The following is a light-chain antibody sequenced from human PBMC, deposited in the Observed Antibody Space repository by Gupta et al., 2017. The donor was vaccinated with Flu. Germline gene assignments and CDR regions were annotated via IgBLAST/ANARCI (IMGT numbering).Light chain of an antibody. Sequence: SLGEGATINCKSSQSVLYSSTNKNYLAGYQQKPGQPPKLLFYWASTRESGVPDRFSGSGSGTDFTLTISSLQAEDVAVYFCQQYYSAPLTFGGGTKVEIK. CDR3: QQYYSAPLT. CDR1: QSVLYSSTNKNY. CDR2: WAS. J-gene: IGKJ4*01. V-gene: IGKV4-1*01.